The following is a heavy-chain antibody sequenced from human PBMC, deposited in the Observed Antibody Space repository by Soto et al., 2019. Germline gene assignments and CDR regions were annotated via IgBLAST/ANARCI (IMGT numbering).Heavy chain of an antibody. J-gene: IGHJ6*02. D-gene: IGHD6-6*01. Sequence: SETLSLTCDVYGGSFSGYIWTWIRQTPGKGLEWIGYNYYSGITYYNPSLKSRVTISLDTSKNQFSLKLSSVTAADTAVYYCARGSSIAGLYYGMDVWGQGTTVTVS. CDR3: ARGSSIAGLYYGMDV. CDR2: NYYSGIT. CDR1: GGSFSGYI. V-gene: IGHV4-34*09.